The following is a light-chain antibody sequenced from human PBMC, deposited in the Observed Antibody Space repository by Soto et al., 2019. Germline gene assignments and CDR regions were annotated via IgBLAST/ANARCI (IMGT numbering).Light chain of an antibody. V-gene: IGKV3-20*01. CDR2: GIS. Sequence: PGAIATLSCRASQTISSNYFAWYQQKPGQAPRLLIYGISTRATGIPDRFSGSGSGTDFTLTISRLEPEDFAVYYCEQYGSSPRTFGQGTKVDIK. CDR1: QTISSNY. J-gene: IGKJ1*01. CDR3: EQYGSSPRT.